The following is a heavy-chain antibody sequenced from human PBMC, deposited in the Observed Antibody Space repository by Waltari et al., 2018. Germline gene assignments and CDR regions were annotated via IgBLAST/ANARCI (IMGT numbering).Heavy chain of an antibody. CDR1: GGSISSYY. J-gene: IGHJ5*02. Sequence: QVQLQESGPGLVKPSETLSLTCTVSGGSISSYYWSWIRQPPGKGLEWIGYIYYSGSTNDNPSLKSRVTISVDTSKNQFSLKLSSVTAADTAVYYCARYSSPGSWFDPWGQGTLVTVSS. D-gene: IGHD6-13*01. V-gene: IGHV4-59*01. CDR2: IYYSGST. CDR3: ARYSSPGSWFDP.